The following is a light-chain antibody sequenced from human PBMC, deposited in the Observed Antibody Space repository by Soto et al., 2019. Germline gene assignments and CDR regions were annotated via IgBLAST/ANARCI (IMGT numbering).Light chain of an antibody. J-gene: IGLJ2*01. CDR1: SGSIASNY. CDR2: EDN. CDR3: QSYDRSLHVV. Sequence: NFMLTQPHSVSESPGKTVTISCTRSSGSIASNYVQWYQQRPGSAPTTVIYEDNQRPSGVPDRFSGSIDSSSNSASLTISGLKTEDEADYYCQSYDRSLHVVFGGETKLTVL. V-gene: IGLV6-57*04.